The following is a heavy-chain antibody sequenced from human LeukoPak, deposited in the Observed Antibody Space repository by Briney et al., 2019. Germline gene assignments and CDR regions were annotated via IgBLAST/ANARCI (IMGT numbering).Heavy chain of an antibody. J-gene: IGHJ4*02. Sequence: ASVKVSCTASGYTFSSYAMNWVRQAPGQGLEWMGGFDPEDGETIYAQKFQGRVTMTEDTSTDTAYMELSSLRSEDTAVYYCATLFLSYYYDSSGYHYWGQGTLVTVSS. CDR2: FDPEDGET. V-gene: IGHV1-24*01. CDR1: GYTFSSYA. CDR3: ATLFLSYYYDSSGYHY. D-gene: IGHD3-22*01.